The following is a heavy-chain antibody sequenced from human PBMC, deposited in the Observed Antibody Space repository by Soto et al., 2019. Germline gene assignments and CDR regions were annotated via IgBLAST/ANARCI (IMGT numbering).Heavy chain of an antibody. CDR1: GGSISSYY. J-gene: IGHJ6*02. CDR2: IYYSGST. CDR3: ARDSWGDFTDLPSNYYGMDV. Sequence: SETLSLTCTVSGGSISSYYWSWIRQPPGKGLEWIGYIYYSGSTNYNPSLKSRVTISVDTSKNQFSLKLSSVTAADTAVYYCARDSWGDFTDLPSNYYGMDVWGQGTTVTVSS. V-gene: IGHV4-59*01. D-gene: IGHD3-3*01.